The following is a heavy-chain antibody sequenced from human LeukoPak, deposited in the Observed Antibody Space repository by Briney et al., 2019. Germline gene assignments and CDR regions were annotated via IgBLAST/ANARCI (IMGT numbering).Heavy chain of an antibody. CDR3: ARGVSSGWWYFDY. J-gene: IGHJ4*02. Sequence: PSETLSLTCTVSGGSISSYYWSWIRQPPGKGLEWIGYIYYSGSTNYNPSLKSRVTISVDSSKNQFSLKLSSVTAADTAVYYCARGVSSGWWYFDYWGQGTLVTVSS. CDR1: GGSISSYY. V-gene: IGHV4-59*01. D-gene: IGHD6-19*01. CDR2: IYYSGST.